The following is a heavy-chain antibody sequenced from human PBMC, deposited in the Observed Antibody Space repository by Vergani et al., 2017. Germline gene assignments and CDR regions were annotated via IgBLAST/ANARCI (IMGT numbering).Heavy chain of an antibody. Sequence: QVQLQQWGAGLLKPSETLSLTCAVYGGSFSGYYWSWIRQPPGKGLEWIGEINHSGSTNYNPSLKSRVTISVDTSKNQFSLKLSSVTAADTAVYYCARVEVRYWYFDLWGRGTLVTVSS. V-gene: IGHV4-34*01. CDR1: GGSFSGYY. D-gene: IGHD5-24*01. CDR2: INHSGST. J-gene: IGHJ2*01. CDR3: ARVEVRYWYFDL.